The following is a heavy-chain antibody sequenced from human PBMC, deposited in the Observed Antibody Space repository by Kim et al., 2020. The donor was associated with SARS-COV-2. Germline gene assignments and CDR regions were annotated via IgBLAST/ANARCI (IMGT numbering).Heavy chain of an antibody. CDR1: GFTFSSNA. J-gene: IGHJ4*02. Sequence: GGSLRLSCAVSGFTFSSNAMSWVRQAPGKGLEWVSFITVSGDSTYYADSVKGRFTVSRDNAKNTLYLQMSSLRVEDTAMYYCAKYRRGWGNYSPFDYWGQGTLVSVSS. V-gene: IGHV3-23*01. D-gene: IGHD3-10*01. CDR3: AKYRRGWGNYSPFDY. CDR2: ITVSGDST.